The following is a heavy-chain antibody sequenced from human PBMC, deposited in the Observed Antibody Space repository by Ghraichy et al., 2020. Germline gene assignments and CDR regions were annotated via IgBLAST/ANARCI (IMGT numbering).Heavy chain of an antibody. CDR3: VKSSGYDSSGYYGLNIYYYSMDV. J-gene: IGHJ6*02. V-gene: IGHV3-64D*06. Sequence: GSLRLSCSASGFTFSSYAMHWVRQAPGKGLEYVSAISSNGGSTYYADSVKGRFTISRDNSKNTLYLQMSSLRAEDTAVYYCVKSSGYDSSGYYGLNIYYYSMDVWGQGTTVTVSS. CDR2: ISSNGGST. CDR1: GFTFSSYA. D-gene: IGHD3-22*01.